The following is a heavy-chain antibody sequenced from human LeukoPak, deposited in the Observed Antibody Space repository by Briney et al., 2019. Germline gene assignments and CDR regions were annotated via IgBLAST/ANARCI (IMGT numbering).Heavy chain of an antibody. CDR1: GFTFDDYT. Sequence: TGGSLRLSCAASGFTFDDYTMPWVRQAPGKGLEWVSLISWDGGSTYYADSVKGRFTISRDNSKNSLYLQMNSLRTEDTALYYCAKDMRLWLQTSYYYYYGMDVWGQGTTVTVSS. J-gene: IGHJ6*02. CDR3: AKDMRLWLQTSYYYYYGMDV. V-gene: IGHV3-43*01. D-gene: IGHD5-24*01. CDR2: ISWDGGST.